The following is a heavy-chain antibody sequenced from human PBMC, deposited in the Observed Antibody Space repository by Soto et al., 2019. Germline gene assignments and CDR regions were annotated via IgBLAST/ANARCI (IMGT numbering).Heavy chain of an antibody. CDR2: IIPIFGTA. D-gene: IGHD6-13*01. CDR3: ASFPRIATQEIDY. V-gene: IGHV1-69*01. J-gene: IGHJ4*02. CDR1: GGTFSSYA. Sequence: QVQLVQSGAEVKKPGSSVKVSCKASGGTFSSYAISWVRQAPGQGLEWMGGIIPIFGTANYAQKFQGRVTIASDEPTSTAYMELSSLRSEDTAVYYCASFPRIATQEIDYWGQGSLDTVSS.